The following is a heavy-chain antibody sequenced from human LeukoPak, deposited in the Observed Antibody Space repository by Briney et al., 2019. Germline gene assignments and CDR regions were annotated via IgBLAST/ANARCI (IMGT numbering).Heavy chain of an antibody. CDR3: AREGRDAYNYAFDT. CDR2: SRSKAQSYST. Sequence: PVGSLRLSCAVSGFTFSDHYMDWVRQAPGKGLKWVARSRSKAQSYSTEYAASVKGRFTISRDDSKDLLYLQMNSLKTEDTAVYYCAREGRDAYNYAFDTWGQGTMVTVSS. V-gene: IGHV3-72*01. CDR1: GFTFSDHY. D-gene: IGHD5-24*01. J-gene: IGHJ3*02.